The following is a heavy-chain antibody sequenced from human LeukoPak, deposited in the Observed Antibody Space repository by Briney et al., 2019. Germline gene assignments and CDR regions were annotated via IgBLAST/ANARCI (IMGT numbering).Heavy chain of an antibody. V-gene: IGHV4-34*01. CDR1: GGSFSGYY. Sequence: SETLSLTCAVYGGSFSGYYWSWIRQPPRKGLEWIGEINHSGSTNYNPSLKSRVTISVDTSKNQFSLKLSSVTAADTAVYYCARSVPAATIDYWGQGTLVTVSS. CDR3: ARSVPAATIDY. J-gene: IGHJ4*02. D-gene: IGHD2-2*01. CDR2: INHSGST.